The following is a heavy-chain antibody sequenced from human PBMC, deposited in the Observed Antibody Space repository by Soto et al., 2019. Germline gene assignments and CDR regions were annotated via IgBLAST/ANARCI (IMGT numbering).Heavy chain of an antibody. CDR1: GYIFTNYG. Sequence: QVPLVQSGAEVKKPGASVRVSCKASGYIFTNYGINWVRQAPGQGLEWMGWISAYSGYTNYAQKLQGRVTMTTDTSTSTAYMDLRSLRSDDTAVYYCARGSPRLAKHFDYWGQGTLVTVSS. D-gene: IGHD6-25*01. CDR3: ARGSPRLAKHFDY. J-gene: IGHJ4*02. CDR2: ISAYSGYT. V-gene: IGHV1-18*04.